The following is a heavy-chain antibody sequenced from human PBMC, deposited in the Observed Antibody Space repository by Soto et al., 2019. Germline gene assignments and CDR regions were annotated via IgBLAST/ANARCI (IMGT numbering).Heavy chain of an antibody. Sequence: QVQLVQSGAEVKKPGSSVKVSCKASGGTFSSYAISWVRQAPGQGLEWMGGIIPIFGTANYAQKFQGRVTIIADESTSTAYMELSSLRSEDTAVYYCARADYYDSSGYLDAFDIWGQGTMVTVSS. CDR2: IIPIFGTA. CDR1: GGTFSSYA. J-gene: IGHJ3*02. V-gene: IGHV1-69*01. D-gene: IGHD3-22*01. CDR3: ARADYYDSSGYLDAFDI.